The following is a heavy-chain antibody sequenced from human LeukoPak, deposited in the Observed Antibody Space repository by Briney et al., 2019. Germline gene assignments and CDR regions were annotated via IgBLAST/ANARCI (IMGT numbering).Heavy chain of an antibody. CDR1: GGSFSGYY. V-gene: IGHV4-34*01. J-gene: IGHJ4*02. D-gene: IGHD6-19*01. CDR2: INHSGST. Sequence: NPSETLSLTCAVYGGSFSGYYWSWIRQPPGKGLEWIGEINHSGSTNYIPSLKSRVTISVDTSKNQFSLKLSSVTAADTAVYYCARSRLGQWLAPSFDYWGQGTLVTVSS. CDR3: ARSRLGQWLAPSFDY.